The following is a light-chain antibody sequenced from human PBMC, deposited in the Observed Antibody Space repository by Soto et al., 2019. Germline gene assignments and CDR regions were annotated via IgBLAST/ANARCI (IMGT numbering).Light chain of an antibody. V-gene: IGKV3-20*01. CDR2: GAS. Sequence: EIVLTQSPGTLSLSPGERATLSCRASQSVSSNYLAWYQQKPGQAPRLLIYGASSRATGIPVRFSGSGSGTDLTLTISRLEPEDFAVFYCQQYGSAPQTFGQGTKVDI. J-gene: IGKJ1*01. CDR1: QSVSSNY. CDR3: QQYGSAPQT.